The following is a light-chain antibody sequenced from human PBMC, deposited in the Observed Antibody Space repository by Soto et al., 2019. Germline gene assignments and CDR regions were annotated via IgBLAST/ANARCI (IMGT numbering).Light chain of an antibody. J-gene: IGKJ2*01. V-gene: IGKV3-20*01. Sequence: EIVLTQSPGTLSLSPGERATLSCRASQSVTTSYLAWYQQKPGQAPRLLIHGASSRATGIPDRFSGSGSGTDFTLTISRLEPEDFAVYFCQHYGGSPYTFGQGTTLEIK. CDR3: QHYGGSPYT. CDR1: QSVTTSY. CDR2: GAS.